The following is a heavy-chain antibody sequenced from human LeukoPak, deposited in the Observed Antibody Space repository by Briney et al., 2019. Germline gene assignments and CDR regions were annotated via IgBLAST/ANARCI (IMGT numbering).Heavy chain of an antibody. CDR2: INHSGST. CDR3: ARAITCSSTSCCIDY. V-gene: IGHV4-34*01. CDR1: GGSFSGYY. Sequence: SSETLSLTCAVYGGSFSGYYWSWIRQPPGKGLEWIGEINHSGSTNYNPSLKSRVTISVDTSKNQFSLKLSSVTAADTAVYYCARAITCSSTSCCIDYWGQGTLVTVSS. D-gene: IGHD2-2*01. J-gene: IGHJ4*02.